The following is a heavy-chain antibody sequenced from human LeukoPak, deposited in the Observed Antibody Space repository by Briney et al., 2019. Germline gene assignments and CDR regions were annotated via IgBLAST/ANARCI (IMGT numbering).Heavy chain of an antibody. CDR3: ATADGSY. D-gene: IGHD3-10*01. CDR1: GFTFDNYG. CDR2: IKQDGSEK. V-gene: IGHV3-7*01. Sequence: GGSLRLSCAASGFTFDNYGMHWVRQAPGKGLEWAANIKQDGSEKFYVDSVKGRFTISRDNAENSLFLQMSSLRADDTAIYYCATADGSYWGQGILVTVSS. J-gene: IGHJ4*02.